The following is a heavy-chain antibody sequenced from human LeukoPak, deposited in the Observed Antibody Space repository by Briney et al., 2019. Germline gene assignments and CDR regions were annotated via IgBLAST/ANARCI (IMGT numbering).Heavy chain of an antibody. D-gene: IGHD1-1*01. J-gene: IGHJ3*02. CDR3: ARGAYNHAFDI. Sequence: PGGSLRLSCAASGFTFSNYAMSWVRQAPGKGLEWVAVIWYDGSNKYYADSVKGRFTISRDNSKNTLYLQMNSLRAEDTAVYYCARGAYNHAFDIWGQGTMVTVSS. CDR2: IWYDGSNK. V-gene: IGHV3-33*08. CDR1: GFTFSNYA.